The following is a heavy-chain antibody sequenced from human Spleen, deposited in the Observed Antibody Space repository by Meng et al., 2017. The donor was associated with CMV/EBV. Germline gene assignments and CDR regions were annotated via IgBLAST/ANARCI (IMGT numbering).Heavy chain of an antibody. J-gene: IGHJ4*02. CDR2: IIPFVGIT. CDR3: ARYEIAAAGVY. CDR1: GYTFSSYG. Sequence: SVKVSCKASGYTFSSYGFTWVRQAPGQGLEWMGGIIPFVGITNYVQKFQGRVTITADKSGSTAYMELSRLRSDDTAVYYCARYEIAAAGVYWGQGTLVTVSS. V-gene: IGHV1-69*10. D-gene: IGHD6-13*01.